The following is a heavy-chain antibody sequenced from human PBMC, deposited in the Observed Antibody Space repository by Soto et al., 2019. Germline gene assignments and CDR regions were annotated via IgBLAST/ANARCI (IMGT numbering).Heavy chain of an antibody. V-gene: IGHV3-48*03. J-gene: IGHJ6*02. CDR2: FGNLGQTL. D-gene: IGHD1-1*01. CDR3: ARDDSGTNAGHFATDL. Sequence: SGGSLRLSCVASGFSFKSFEMNWVRQAPGRGLEWVSYFGNLGQTLYYADSVKGRFTVSRDNAKNSLYLQMNSLRAEDTAVYFCARDDSGTNAGHFATDLWGQGTTVTVSS. CDR1: GFSFKSFE.